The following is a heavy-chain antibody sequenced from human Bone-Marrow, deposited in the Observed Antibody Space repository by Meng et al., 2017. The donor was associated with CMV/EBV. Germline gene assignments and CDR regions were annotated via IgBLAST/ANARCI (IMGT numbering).Heavy chain of an antibody. V-gene: IGHV3-7*01. CDR3: AKPVRRFLEGGDY. J-gene: IGHJ4*02. D-gene: IGHD3-3*01. CDR1: GFTFSSYW. Sequence: GGSLRLSCAASGFTFSSYWMSWVRQAPGKGLEWVANIKQDGSEKYYADSVKGRFTISRDNSKNTLYLQMNSLRAEDTAVYYCAKPVRRFLEGGDYWGQGTLVTVSS. CDR2: IKQDGSEK.